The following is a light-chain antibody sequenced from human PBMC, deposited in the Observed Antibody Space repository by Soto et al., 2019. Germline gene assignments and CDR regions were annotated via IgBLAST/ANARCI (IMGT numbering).Light chain of an antibody. Sequence: DIQMTQSPSSVSASVGDRVTITCRASQAIDSWLAWYQQKPGEAPKLLIFTGSLLHSGVPPRFSGSGSGTDFTLTISSLQPEDFATYYCQQSSSTPPYTFGQGTKLEIK. CDR2: TGS. CDR3: QQSSSTPPYT. V-gene: IGKV1-12*01. J-gene: IGKJ2*01. CDR1: QAIDSW.